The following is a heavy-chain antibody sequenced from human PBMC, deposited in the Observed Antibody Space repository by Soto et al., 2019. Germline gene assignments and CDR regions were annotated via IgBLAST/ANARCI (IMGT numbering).Heavy chain of an antibody. CDR2: IGTAGDT. CDR3: ARAHLGTPDYYYYYMDV. J-gene: IGHJ6*03. Sequence: GGSLRLSCAASGFTFSSYDMHWVRQATGKGLEWVSAIGTAGDTYYPGSVKGRFTISRENAKNSLYLQMNSLRAGDTAVYYCARAHLGTPDYYYYYMDVWGKGTTVTVSS. CDR1: GFTFSSYD. D-gene: IGHD2-15*01. V-gene: IGHV3-13*01.